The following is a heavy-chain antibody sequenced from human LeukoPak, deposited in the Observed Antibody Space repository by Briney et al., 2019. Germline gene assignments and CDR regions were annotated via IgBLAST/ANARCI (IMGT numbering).Heavy chain of an antibody. CDR3: AKVPYGSGTRGGFDY. Sequence: GGSLRLSCAASGFTFSSYAMSWVRQAPGKGLEWVSAISGSGDYTYYADSVKGRFTISRDNSKNTLYLHMNSLRAEDTAVYYCAKVPYGSGTRGGFDYWGQGTLVTVSS. CDR2: ISGSGDYT. D-gene: IGHD3-10*01. V-gene: IGHV3-23*01. CDR1: GFTFSSYA. J-gene: IGHJ4*02.